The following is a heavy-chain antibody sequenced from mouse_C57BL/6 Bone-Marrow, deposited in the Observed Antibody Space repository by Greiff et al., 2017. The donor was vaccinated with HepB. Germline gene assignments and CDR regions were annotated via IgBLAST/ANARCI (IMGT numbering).Heavy chain of an antibody. J-gene: IGHJ2*01. CDR2: IRSKSNNYAT. V-gene: IGHV10-1*01. Sequence: EVKLVESGGGLVQPKGSLKLSCAASGFSFNTYAMNWVRQAPGKGLEWVARIRSKSNNYATYYADSVKDRFTISRDDSESMLYLQMNNLKTEDTAMYYCVGGYDGYYGGDYWGQGTTLTVSS. CDR1: GFSFNTYA. CDR3: VGGYDGYYGGDY. D-gene: IGHD2-3*01.